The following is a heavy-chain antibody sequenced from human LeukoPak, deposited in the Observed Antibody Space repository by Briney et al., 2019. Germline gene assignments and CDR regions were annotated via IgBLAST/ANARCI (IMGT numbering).Heavy chain of an antibody. CDR1: GGSFGTLY. V-gene: IGHV4-59*11. D-gene: IGHD3-16*01. Sequence: SETLSLTCSISGGSFGTLYWSWIRQPPGKGLEWIGYIYYSGSTNYNPSLKSRVTISVDTSKNQFSLKLSSVTAADTAVYYCARDMPVWGSYYDYWGQGTLVTVSS. CDR2: IYYSGST. CDR3: ARDMPVWGSYYDY. J-gene: IGHJ4*02.